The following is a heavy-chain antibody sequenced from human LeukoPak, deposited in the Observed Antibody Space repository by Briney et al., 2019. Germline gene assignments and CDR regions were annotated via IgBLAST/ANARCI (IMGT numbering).Heavy chain of an antibody. CDR2: IYYSGST. D-gene: IGHD3-3*01. V-gene: IGHV4-59*08. CDR1: GGSINSYY. Sequence: SETLSLTCSVSGGSINSYYWSWIRQPPGKGLEWIGYIYYSGSTHYNPSLQSRVTISLDTSKNQFSLKLSSVTAADTAVYYCASRHYDFWSGYPTDAFDIWGQGTMVTVSS. J-gene: IGHJ3*02. CDR3: ASRHYDFWSGYPTDAFDI.